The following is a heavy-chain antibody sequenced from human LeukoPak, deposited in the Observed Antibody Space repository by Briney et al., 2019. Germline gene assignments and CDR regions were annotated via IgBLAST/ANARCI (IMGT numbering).Heavy chain of an antibody. D-gene: IGHD3-10*01. J-gene: IGHJ6*02. CDR3: ARGLRADYGSGSYYEQYCYYYYGMDV. CDR1: GFTFSSYA. Sequence: GGSLRLSCAASGFTFSSYAMHWVRQAPGKGLEWVAVISYDGSNKYYADSVKGRFTISRDNSKNTLYLQMNSLRAEDTAVYYCARGLRADYGSGSYYEQYCYYYYGMDVWGQGTTVTVSS. CDR2: ISYDGSNK. V-gene: IGHV3-30*04.